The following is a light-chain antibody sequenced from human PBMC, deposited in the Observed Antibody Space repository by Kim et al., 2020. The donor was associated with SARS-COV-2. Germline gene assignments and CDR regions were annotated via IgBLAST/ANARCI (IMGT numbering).Light chain of an antibody. V-gene: IGLV10-54*01. CDR1: SNNVGNQG. CDR2: RNN. CDR3: SAWDNSLSAWV. J-gene: IGLJ3*02. Sequence: QAGLTQPPSVSKGLRQTATLTCTGNSNNVGNQGAAWLQQHQGHPPKLLSYRNNNRPSGISERLSASRSGNTASLNITGLQPEDEADYYCSAWDNSLSAWVFGGGTQLTVL.